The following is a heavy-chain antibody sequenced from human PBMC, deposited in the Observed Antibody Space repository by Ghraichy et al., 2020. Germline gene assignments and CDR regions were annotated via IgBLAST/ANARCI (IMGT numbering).Heavy chain of an antibody. CDR2: IYSGGST. D-gene: IGHD4-23*01. V-gene: IGHV3-66*02. Sequence: LSLTCAASGFTVSSNYMSWVRQAPGKGLEWVSVIYSGGSTYYADSVKGRFTISRDNSKNTLYLQMNSLRAEDTAVYYCARDYTLYGGNPNDYWGQGTLVTVSS. J-gene: IGHJ4*02. CDR1: GFTVSSNY. CDR3: ARDYTLYGGNPNDY.